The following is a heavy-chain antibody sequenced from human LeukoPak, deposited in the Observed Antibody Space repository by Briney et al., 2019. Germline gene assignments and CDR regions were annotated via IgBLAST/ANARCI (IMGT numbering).Heavy chain of an antibody. J-gene: IGHJ4*02. V-gene: IGHV3-74*01. D-gene: IGHD3-10*01. CDR1: GFTFSSYW. CDR2: INSDGSTT. Sequence: PEGSLRLSCAASGFTFSSYWMHWVRQAPGKGLVWVSRINSDGSTTNYADSVKGRFTISRDNAKNTLYLQMNSLRAEDTAVYYCARGGFRAYYCDSWGQGTLVTVSS. CDR3: ARGGFRAYYCDS.